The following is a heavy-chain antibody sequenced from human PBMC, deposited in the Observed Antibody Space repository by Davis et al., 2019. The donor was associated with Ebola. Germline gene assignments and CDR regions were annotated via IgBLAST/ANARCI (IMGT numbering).Heavy chain of an antibody. D-gene: IGHD3-22*01. CDR2: IIPIFGTA. J-gene: IGHJ4*02. V-gene: IGHV1-69*06. CDR3: ARDSPKYDSSGYLDY. Sequence: AASVKVSCKASGYTFTSYGISWVRQAPGQGLEWMGGIIPIFGTANYAQKFQGRVTITADKSTSTAYMELSSLRSEDTAVYYCARDSPKYDSSGYLDYWGQGTLVTVSS. CDR1: GYTFTSYG.